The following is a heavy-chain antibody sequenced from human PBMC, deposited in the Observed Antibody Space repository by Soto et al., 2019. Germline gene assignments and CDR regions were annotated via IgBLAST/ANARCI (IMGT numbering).Heavy chain of an antibody. D-gene: IGHD3-16*01. V-gene: IGHV1-3*05. J-gene: IGHJ4*02. CDR3: ARVPGGMFVDS. Sequence: QVQLVQSGAEEKKPGASVKVSCKASGYTFTSYAMHWVRQAPGQRLEWMGWINAGNGNTTYSQKYHGRVTITRDTSASTAYVEPTSLSSEDTAVYYCARVPGGMFVDSWGQGTLVTVSS. CDR2: INAGNGNT. CDR1: GYTFTSYA.